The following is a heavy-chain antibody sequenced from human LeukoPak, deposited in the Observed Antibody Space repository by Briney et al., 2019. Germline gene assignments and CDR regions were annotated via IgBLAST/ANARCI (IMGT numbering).Heavy chain of an antibody. CDR1: GGSISSSSYY. CDR2: LNDDGIT. D-gene: IGHD3-10*01. V-gene: IGHV4-39*07. Sequence: SETLSLTCTVSGGSISSSSYYWTWIRQPPGKGLEWIGELNDDGITNYNPSLKSRVTISLDRSKNQFSLKMLSVTSADTAVYFCAREYYASGTYFNDPNWFDPWGQGTLVTVSS. J-gene: IGHJ5*02. CDR3: AREYYASGTYFNDPNWFDP.